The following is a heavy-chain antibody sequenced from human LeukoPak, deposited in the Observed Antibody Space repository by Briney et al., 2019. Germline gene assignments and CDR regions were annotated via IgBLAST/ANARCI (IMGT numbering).Heavy chain of an antibody. D-gene: IGHD5-18*01. J-gene: IGHJ4*02. Sequence: PGGSLRLSCAASGFIFSSYAMHWVRRAPGKGLEWVAVISYDGSNKYYADSVKGRFTISRDNSKNTLYLQMNSLRAEDTAVYYCARAVDTAMDLDYWGQGTLVTVSS. CDR3: ARAVDTAMDLDY. V-gene: IGHV3-30-3*01. CDR1: GFIFSSYA. CDR2: ISYDGSNK.